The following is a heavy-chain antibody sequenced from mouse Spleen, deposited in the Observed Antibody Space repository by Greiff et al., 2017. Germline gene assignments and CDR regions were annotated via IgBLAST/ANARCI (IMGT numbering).Heavy chain of an antibody. CDR2: ISYSGST. CDR1: GDSITSGY. V-gene: IGHV3-8*02. J-gene: IGHJ4*01. D-gene: IGHD1-1*01. Sequence: ESGPSLVKPSQTLSLTCSVTGDSITSGYWNWIRKFPGNKLEYMGYISYSGSTYYNPSLKSRISITRDTSKNQYYLQLNSVTTEDTATYYCARHGSSYYYAMDYWGQGTSVTVSS. CDR3: ARHGSSYYYAMDY.